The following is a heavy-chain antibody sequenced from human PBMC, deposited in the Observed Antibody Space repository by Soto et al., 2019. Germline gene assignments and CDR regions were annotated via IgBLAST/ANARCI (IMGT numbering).Heavy chain of an antibody. CDR1: GFTFSSCA. CDR3: ASDKRDLRFLEWSYYFDY. V-gene: IGHV3-30-3*01. J-gene: IGHJ4*02. D-gene: IGHD3-3*01. Sequence: QVQLVESGGGVVQPGRSLRLSCAASGFTFSSCAMHWVRQAPGKGLEWVAVISYDGSNKYYADSVKGRFTVSRDNSKNTLYLQVNSLRAEDTAVYYCASDKRDLRFLEWSYYFDYWGQGTPVTVSS. CDR2: ISYDGSNK.